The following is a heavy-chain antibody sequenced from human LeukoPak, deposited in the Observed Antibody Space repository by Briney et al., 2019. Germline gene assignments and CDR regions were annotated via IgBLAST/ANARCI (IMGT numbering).Heavy chain of an antibody. CDR2: ILYDGSNK. J-gene: IGHJ4*02. Sequence: GGSLRLSCAASGFTFSSYGMHWVREAPGKGLEGVAVILYDGSNKYYADSVKGRFTISRDNSKNTLYLQMNSLRAEDTAVYYCARDPSLGGHVDYWGQGTLVTVSS. CDR3: ARDPSLGGHVDY. V-gene: IGHV3-33*01. D-gene: IGHD3-16*01. CDR1: GFTFSSYG.